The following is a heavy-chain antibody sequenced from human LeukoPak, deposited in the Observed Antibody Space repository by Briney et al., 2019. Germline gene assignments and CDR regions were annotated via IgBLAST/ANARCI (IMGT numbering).Heavy chain of an antibody. CDR1: GYTFTSYG. Sequence: ASVKVSCKASGYTFTSYGISWVRQAPGQGLEWMGWISAYNGNTNYAQKLQGRVTMTTDTSTSTAYMELRSLRSDDTAVYYCARETLTPLITFGGGIVASPGGSDYWGQGTLVTVSS. CDR3: ARETLTPLITFGGGIVASPGGSDY. D-gene: IGHD3-16*02. J-gene: IGHJ4*02. V-gene: IGHV1-18*01. CDR2: ISAYNGNT.